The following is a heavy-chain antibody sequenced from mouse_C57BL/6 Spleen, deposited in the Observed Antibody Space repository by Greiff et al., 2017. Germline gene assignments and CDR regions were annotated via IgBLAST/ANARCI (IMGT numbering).Heavy chain of an antibody. J-gene: IGHJ4*01. V-gene: IGHV1-4*01. CDR1: GYTFTSYT. CDR3: ARPTGIYCYSVDY. CDR2: INPSSGYT. Sequence: QVQLQQSGAELARPGASVKMSCKASGYTFTSYTMHWVKQRPGQGLEWIGYINPSSGYTKYNQKCTDKATFTADKSSSTAYMQLSSLTSEDSAVYYCARPTGIYCYSVDYCGQGTSVTFSS. D-gene: IGHD1-1*02.